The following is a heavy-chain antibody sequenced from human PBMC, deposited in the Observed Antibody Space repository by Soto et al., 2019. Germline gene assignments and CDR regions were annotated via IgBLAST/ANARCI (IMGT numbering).Heavy chain of an antibody. CDR1: GFTFTSSA. CDR3: AAGPYSGSYRWAIDI. J-gene: IGHJ3*02. Sequence: QMQLVQSGPEVKKPGTSVKVSCKASGFTFTSSAVQWVRQARGQRLEWIGWIVVGSGNTNYAQKFQERVTITRDMSTSTAYMELSSLRSEDTAVYYCAAGPYSGSYRWAIDIWGQGTMVTVSS. D-gene: IGHD1-26*01. V-gene: IGHV1-58*01. CDR2: IVVGSGNT.